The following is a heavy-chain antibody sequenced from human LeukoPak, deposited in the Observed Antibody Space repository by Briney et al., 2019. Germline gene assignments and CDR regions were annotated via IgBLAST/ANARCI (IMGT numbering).Heavy chain of an antibody. J-gene: IGHJ5*02. V-gene: IGHV1-69*04. CDR1: GATFSSYT. Sequence: SVKLSCKASGATFSSYTISWVRQAPGQGLEWMGRIIPILGIANYAQKFQGRVTITADKSTSAAYMKLSSLRYEDTAVYYCAREVVAATLNWFDPWGQGTLVTVSS. CDR2: IIPILGIA. CDR3: AREVVAATLNWFDP. D-gene: IGHD2-15*01.